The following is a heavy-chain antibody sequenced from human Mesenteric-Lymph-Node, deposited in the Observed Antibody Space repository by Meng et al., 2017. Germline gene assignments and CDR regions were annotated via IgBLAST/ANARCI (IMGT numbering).Heavy chain of an antibody. Sequence: QETLQESGPGLAKPSQTLSLTCTVSGGSISSGGYYWSWIRQHPGKGLEWIGYIYYSGSTYYNPSLKSLVTISVDTSKNQFSLKLSSVTAADTAVYYCARTTIFGVVMTFDYWGQGTLVTVSS. D-gene: IGHD3-3*01. V-gene: IGHV4-31*01. CDR3: ARTTIFGVVMTFDY. CDR1: GGSISSGGYY. CDR2: IYYSGST. J-gene: IGHJ4*02.